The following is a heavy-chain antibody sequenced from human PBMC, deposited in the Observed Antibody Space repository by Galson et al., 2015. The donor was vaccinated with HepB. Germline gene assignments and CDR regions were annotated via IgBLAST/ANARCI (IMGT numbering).Heavy chain of an antibody. D-gene: IGHD4-17*01. CDR3: ARPYGDYGYYGMDV. CDR2: ISYDGSNK. J-gene: IGHJ6*02. CDR1: GLTLSSYA. Sequence: SLRLSCAASGLTLSSYAMHWVRQAPGKGLEWVAVISYDGSNKYYADSVKGRFTISRDNSMNTLYLQMNSLRIEDTAVYYCARPYGDYGYYGMDVWGQGTTVIVSS. V-gene: IGHV3-30-3*01.